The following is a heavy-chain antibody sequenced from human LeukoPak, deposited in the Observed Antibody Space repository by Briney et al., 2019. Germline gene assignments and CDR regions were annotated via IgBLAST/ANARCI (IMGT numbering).Heavy chain of an antibody. V-gene: IGHV3-7*01. J-gene: IGHJ4*02. CDR1: GFTFSSYW. Sequence: GGSLRLSCAASGFTFSSYWMSWVRQAPGKGLEWVANIKQDGSEKYYVDSVKGRFTISRDNAKNALYLQMNSLRVEDTAVYYCARDESRGNLVTAPDYWGQGTLVTVSS. D-gene: IGHD2-21*02. CDR3: ARDESRGNLVTAPDY. CDR2: IKQDGSEK.